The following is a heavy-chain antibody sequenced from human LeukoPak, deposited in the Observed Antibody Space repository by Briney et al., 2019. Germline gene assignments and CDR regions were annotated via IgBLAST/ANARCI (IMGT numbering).Heavy chain of an antibody. CDR3: AREESGTYYDILTGYRYFDY. J-gene: IGHJ4*02. D-gene: IGHD3-9*01. CDR1: GGSFSGYD. Sequence: SETLSLTCAVYGGSFSGYDWSWIRQPPGKGLEWIGEINHSGSTNYNPSLKSRVTISVDTSKNQFSLKLSSVTAADTAVYYCAREESGTYYDILTGYRYFDYWGQGTLVTVSS. V-gene: IGHV4-34*01. CDR2: INHSGST.